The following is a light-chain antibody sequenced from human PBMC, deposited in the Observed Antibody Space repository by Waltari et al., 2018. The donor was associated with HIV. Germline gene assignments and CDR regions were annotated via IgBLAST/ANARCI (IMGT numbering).Light chain of an antibody. CDR3: LLYMASGRV. CDR1: SASVSRTTY. CDR2: NTD. V-gene: IGLV8-61*01. J-gene: IGLJ3*02. Sequence: QTVVTQEPSFSVSPGGTITLTCGFSSASVSRTTYPSWYQQTTGQPPRTLIYNTDTRSSGVPDRFSGSIVGNKAALTITGAQSEDESDYYCLLYMASGRVFGGGTRLTVL.